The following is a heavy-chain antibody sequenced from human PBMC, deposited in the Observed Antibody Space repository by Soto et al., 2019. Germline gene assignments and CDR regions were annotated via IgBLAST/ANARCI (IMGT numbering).Heavy chain of an antibody. CDR3: ARYDSSGYYWPYYYYGMDV. J-gene: IGHJ6*02. CDR1: GFTFSTYS. Sequence: EVQLVESGGGLVKPGGSLRLSCAASGFTFSTYSMNWVRQAPGKGLEWVSSISDSSSYIYYADSVKGRFTISRDNAKNSLYLQMNSLRAEDTAVYYCARYDSSGYYWPYYYYGMDVWGQVTTVTVSS. V-gene: IGHV3-21*01. D-gene: IGHD3-22*01. CDR2: ISDSSSYI.